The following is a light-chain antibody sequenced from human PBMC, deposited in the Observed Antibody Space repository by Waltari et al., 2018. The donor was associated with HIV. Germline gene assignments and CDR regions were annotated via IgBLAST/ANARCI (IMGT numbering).Light chain of an antibody. CDR1: SSDVGGYNY. CDR2: DVS. CDR3: SSYTSSSTNVV. Sequence: QSALTQPASVSGSPGQSLTISCTGTSSDVGGYNYVPWYQQHPGKAPKLMIYDVSNRPSGVSNRFSGSKSGNTASLTISGLQAEDEADYYCSSYTSSSTNVVFGGGTKLTVL. V-gene: IGLV2-14*03. J-gene: IGLJ2*01.